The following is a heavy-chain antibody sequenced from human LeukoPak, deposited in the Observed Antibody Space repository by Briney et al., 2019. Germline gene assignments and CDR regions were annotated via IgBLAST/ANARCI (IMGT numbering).Heavy chain of an antibody. CDR2: IWYDGSKI. J-gene: IGHJ6*02. Sequence: GGSLRLSCSASGFTFSDYGIHWVRQAPGKGLEWVSLIWYDGSKIYYADSVKGRFSFSKDNSENAVYLQMNSLRAEDTAIYYCARGGATLGYYYYAMDVWGQGTTVTVS. D-gene: IGHD1-26*01. CDR3: ARGGATLGYYYYAMDV. V-gene: IGHV3-33*01. CDR1: GFTFSDYG.